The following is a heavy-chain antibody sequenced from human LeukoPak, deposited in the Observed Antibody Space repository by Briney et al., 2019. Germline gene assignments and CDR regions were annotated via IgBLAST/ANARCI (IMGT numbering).Heavy chain of an antibody. J-gene: IGHJ2*01. CDR3: ARGQKEYANWYFDL. D-gene: IGHD2-8*01. CDR2: IYYSGST. V-gene: IGHV4-31*03. CDR1: GGSISSSSYY. Sequence: SETLSLTCTVSGGSISSSSYYWSWIRQHPGKGLEWIGYIYYSGSTYYNPSLKSRVTISVDTSKNQFSLKLSSVTAADTAVYYCARGQKEYANWYFDLWGRGTLVTASS.